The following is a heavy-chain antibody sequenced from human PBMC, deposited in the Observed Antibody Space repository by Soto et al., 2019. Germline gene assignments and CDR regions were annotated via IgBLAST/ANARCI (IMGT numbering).Heavy chain of an antibody. CDR2: INPNSGGT. Sequence: QVQLVQSGAEVKKTGASVKVSCKASGYTFIGYYIHWVRQAPGQGLEWMGWINPNSGGTNYAQRWQGWVTMTRDRAISTAYMELSRLKSDDTAVYYCARVGGGLASLGYYGMDVWGQGTTVTVSS. CDR3: ARVGGGLASLGYYGMDV. J-gene: IGHJ6*02. V-gene: IGHV1-2*04. CDR1: GYTFIGYY. D-gene: IGHD3-10*01.